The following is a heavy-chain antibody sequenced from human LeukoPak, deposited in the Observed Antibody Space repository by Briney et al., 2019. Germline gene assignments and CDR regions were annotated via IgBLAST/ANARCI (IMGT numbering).Heavy chain of an antibody. CDR3: ARNIIKNWGFGLAFDY. Sequence: GASVKVSCKASGYTFTGYYMQWVRQAPGQGLEWMGWINPNSGGTNYAQKFQGRITMTRDTSISTAYMELSRLRSDDTAVYYCARNIIKNWGFGLAFDYWGQGTLVTVSS. CDR1: GYTFTGYY. J-gene: IGHJ4*02. CDR2: INPNSGGT. V-gene: IGHV1-2*02. D-gene: IGHD7-27*01.